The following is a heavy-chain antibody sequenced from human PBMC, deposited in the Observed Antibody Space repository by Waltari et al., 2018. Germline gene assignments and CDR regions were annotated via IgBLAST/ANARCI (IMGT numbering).Heavy chain of an antibody. J-gene: IGHJ5*02. D-gene: IGHD2-8*01. CDR3: ARLYFLPEYNWFDP. CDR2: IEPSDSYN. Sequence: EVPLVPSGAEVKKPGESLRISSHGPGHSFTRYWIIQVRQMPGKGLAWMGRIEPSDSYNNYSPSFQGHVTISADKSISTAYLQWSSLKASDTAMYYCARLYFLPEYNWFDPWGQGTLVTVSS. CDR1: GHSFTRYW. V-gene: IGHV5-10-1*03.